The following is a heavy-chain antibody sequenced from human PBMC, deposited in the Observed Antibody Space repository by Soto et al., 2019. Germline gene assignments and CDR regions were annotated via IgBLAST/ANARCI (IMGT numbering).Heavy chain of an antibody. J-gene: IGHJ6*03. V-gene: IGHV4-59*08. CDR2: IYYSGST. CDR3: ARGGRYCSSTSCYDYYYYMDV. D-gene: IGHD2-2*01. Sequence: SETLSLTCAVYGGSFSGYYWSWIRQPPGKGLEWIGYIYYSGSTNYNPSLKSRVTISVDTSKNQFSLKLSSVTAADTAVYYCARGGRYCSSTSCYDYYYYMDVWGKGTTVTVSS. CDR1: GGSFSGYY.